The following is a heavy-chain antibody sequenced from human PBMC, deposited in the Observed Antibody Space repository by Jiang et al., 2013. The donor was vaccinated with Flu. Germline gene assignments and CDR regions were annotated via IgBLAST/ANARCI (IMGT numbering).Heavy chain of an antibody. J-gene: IGHJ3*02. Sequence: RIDPSDSYTNYSPSFQGHVTISADKSISTAYLQWSSLKASDTAMYYCARVVVIIADDAFDIWGQGTMVTVSS. D-gene: IGHD3-22*01. V-gene: IGHV5-10-1*01. CDR3: ARVVVIIADDAFDI. CDR2: IDPSDSYT.